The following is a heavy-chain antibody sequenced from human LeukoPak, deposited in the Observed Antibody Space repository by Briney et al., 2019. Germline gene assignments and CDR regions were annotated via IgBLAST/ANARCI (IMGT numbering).Heavy chain of an antibody. CDR1: GFTFSSYA. D-gene: IGHD2-15*01. CDR2: ISSSGSTI. V-gene: IGHV3-48*04. Sequence: PGGSLRLSCIVSGFTFSSYAMNWVRQAPGKGLEWVSYISSSGSTIYYADSVKGRFTISRDNAKNSLYLQMNSLRAEDTAVYYCARVLRYCSGGNCYSGGLGYMDVWGKGTTVTISS. J-gene: IGHJ6*03. CDR3: ARVLRYCSGGNCYSGGLGYMDV.